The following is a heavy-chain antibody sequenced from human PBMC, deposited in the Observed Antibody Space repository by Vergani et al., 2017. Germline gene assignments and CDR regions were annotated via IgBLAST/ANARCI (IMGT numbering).Heavy chain of an antibody. J-gene: IGHJ6*03. CDR3: ASTPGYCSSTSCYYMDA. CDR2: ISSSSSYI. V-gene: IGHV3-21*01. D-gene: IGHD2-2*03. Sequence: EVQLVESGGGLVKPGGSLRLSCAASGFTFSGYSMNWVRQAPGKGLEWVSSISSSSSYIYYADSVKGRFTISRDNAKNSLYLQMNSLRAEDTAVYCCASTPGYCSSTSCYYMDAWGKGTTVTVSS. CDR1: GFTFSGYS.